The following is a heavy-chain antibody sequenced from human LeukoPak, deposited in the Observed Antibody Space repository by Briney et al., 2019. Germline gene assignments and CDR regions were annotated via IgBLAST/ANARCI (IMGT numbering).Heavy chain of an antibody. CDR1: GFTFSSYG. CDR2: IWYDGSNK. V-gene: IGHV3-33*01. D-gene: IGHD1-7*01. CDR3: ARDPSSGTPPDY. Sequence: GGPLRLSCAASGFTFSSYGMHWVRQAPGKGLEWVAVIWYDGSNKYYADSVKGRFTISRDNSKNTLYLQMNSLRAEDTAVYYCARDPSSGTPPDYWGQGTLVTVSS. J-gene: IGHJ4*02.